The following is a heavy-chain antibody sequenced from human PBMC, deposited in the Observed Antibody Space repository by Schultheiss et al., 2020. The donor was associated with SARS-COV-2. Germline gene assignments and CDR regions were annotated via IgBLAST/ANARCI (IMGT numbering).Heavy chain of an antibody. J-gene: IGHJ4*02. CDR3: ARDSRQQLVPLAY. Sequence: GESLKISCKAPSNTLNTYGVTWVRQAPGQGLEWVAWISAYNGNTNYAQNLQGRVTISRDTSARKAYMELSSLRSEDTAVYYCARDSRQQLVPLAYWGQGTLVTVSS. CDR2: ISAYNGNT. V-gene: IGHV1-18*01. D-gene: IGHD6-13*01. CDR1: SNTLNTYG.